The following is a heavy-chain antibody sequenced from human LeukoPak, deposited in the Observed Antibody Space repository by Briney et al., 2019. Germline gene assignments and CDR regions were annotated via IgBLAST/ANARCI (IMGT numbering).Heavy chain of an antibody. Sequence: ASVKVSCKASGYTFTGYYMHWVRQAPGQGLERMGRINPNSGGTNYAQKFQGRVTMTRDTSISTAYMELSRLRSDDTAVYYCANCGGDCYSTFDYWGQGTLVTVSS. CDR1: GYTFTGYY. V-gene: IGHV1-2*06. D-gene: IGHD2-21*02. J-gene: IGHJ4*02. CDR3: ANCGGDCYSTFDY. CDR2: INPNSGGT.